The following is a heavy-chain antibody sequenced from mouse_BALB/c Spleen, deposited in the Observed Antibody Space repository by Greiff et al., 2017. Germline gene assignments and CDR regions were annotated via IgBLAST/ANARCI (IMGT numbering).Heavy chain of an antibody. CDR1: GFSLTSYG. CDR3: ARADSSGYVGAMDY. V-gene: IGHV2-9*02. Sequence: VQVVESGPGLVAPSQSLSITCTVSGFSLTSYGVHWVRQPPGKGLEWLGVIWAGGSTNYNSALMSRLSICKDNSKSQVFLKMNSLQTDDTAMYYCARADSSGYVGAMDYWGQGTSVTVSS. J-gene: IGHJ4*01. CDR2: IWAGGST. D-gene: IGHD3-2*01.